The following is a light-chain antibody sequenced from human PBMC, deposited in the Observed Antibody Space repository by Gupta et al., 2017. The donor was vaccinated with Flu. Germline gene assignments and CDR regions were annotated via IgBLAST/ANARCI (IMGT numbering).Light chain of an antibody. CDR1: QSVSVN. J-gene: IGKJ2*01. CDR3: QQYDSWPHS. Sequence: KVMTQSPATLSVSPGETVTLSCRASQSVSVNVAWYQQKPGQAPRLLLYGASTRATGVPAKFSGSGSGTEFTLTIDSLQSEDFAVYDCQQYDSWPHSFGQGSKVEIK. V-gene: IGKV3-15*01. CDR2: GAS.